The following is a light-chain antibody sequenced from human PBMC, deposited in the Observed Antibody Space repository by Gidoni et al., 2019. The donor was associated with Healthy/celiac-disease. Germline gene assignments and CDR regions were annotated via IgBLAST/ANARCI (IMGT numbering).Light chain of an antibody. J-gene: IGLJ2*01. Sequence: QSALTPPPSASGSPGQSVTISCTGTSSDVGGYNYVSWYQQHPGKAPKLMIYEVSKRPSGVPDRFSGPKSGNTASLTVSGLQAEDEADYYCSSYAGSNNLVFGGGTKLTVL. CDR1: SSDVGGYNY. CDR2: EVS. CDR3: SSYAGSNNLV. V-gene: IGLV2-8*01.